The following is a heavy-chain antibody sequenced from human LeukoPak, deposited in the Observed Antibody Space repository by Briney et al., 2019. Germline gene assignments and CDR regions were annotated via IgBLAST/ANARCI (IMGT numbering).Heavy chain of an antibody. D-gene: IGHD2-2*01. Sequence: PSETLSLTCTLSGDSISSSSYYWGWIRQSPGKGLEWIGSIYSSGSASYNPSLRSRFTMSVGPSKTHFSLGLTSVTAADTAVYYCARHLGCRSSACPYDGFDIWGQGTMVTVSS. CDR1: GDSISSSSYY. J-gene: IGHJ3*02. V-gene: IGHV4-39*01. CDR2: IYSSGSA. CDR3: ARHLGCRSSACPYDGFDI.